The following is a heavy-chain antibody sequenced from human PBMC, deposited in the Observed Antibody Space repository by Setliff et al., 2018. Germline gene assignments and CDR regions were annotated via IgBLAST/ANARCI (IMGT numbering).Heavy chain of an antibody. J-gene: IGHJ4*02. V-gene: IGHV3-30*18. D-gene: IGHD3-9*01. CDR2: ISWDGTKT. CDR3: AKVLGTTGYYYFDF. Sequence: PGGSLRLSCVASGYTFSSYAIHWVRQAPGKGLEWVALISWDGTKTSYADSVRGRFTISRDGSKSTLYLDMSSLRSEDTAVYYCAKVLGTTGYYYFDFWGQGTLVTVSS. CDR1: GYTFSSYA.